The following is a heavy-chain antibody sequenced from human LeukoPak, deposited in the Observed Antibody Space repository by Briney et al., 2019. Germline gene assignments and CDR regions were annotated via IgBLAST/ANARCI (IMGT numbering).Heavy chain of an antibody. CDR1: GGSFSGYY. CDR2: INHSGST. D-gene: IGHD6-19*01. V-gene: IGHV4-34*01. J-gene: IGHJ6*03. CDR3: ARRGSGWYGYYYYYMDV. Sequence: SETLSLTCAVYGGSFSGYYWGWIRQPPGKGLEWIGEINHSGSTNYNPSLKSRVTISVDTSKNQFSLKLSSVTAADTAVYYCARRGSGWYGYYYYYMDVWGKGTTVTISS.